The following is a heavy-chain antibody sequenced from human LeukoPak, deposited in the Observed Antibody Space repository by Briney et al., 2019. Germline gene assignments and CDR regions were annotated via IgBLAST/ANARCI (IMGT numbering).Heavy chain of an antibody. V-gene: IGHV4-34*01. CDR2: INHSGST. CDR1: GGSFSGYY. D-gene: IGHD2-15*01. CDR3: ARTPHIVVVVAATPYYYGMDV. J-gene: IGHJ6*04. Sequence: SETLSLTCAVYGGSFSGYYWSWIRQTPGKGLEWIGEINHSGSTNYNPSLKSRVTISVDTSKNQFSLKLSSVTAADTAVYYCARTPHIVVVVAATPYYYGMDVWGKGTTVTVSS.